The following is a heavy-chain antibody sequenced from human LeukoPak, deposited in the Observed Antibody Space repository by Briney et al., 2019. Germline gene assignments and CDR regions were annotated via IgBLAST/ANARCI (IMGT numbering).Heavy chain of an antibody. CDR1: GFTFSSYG. V-gene: IGHV3-30*18. Sequence: GGSLRLSCAASGFTFSSYGMHWVRQAPGKGLEWVAVISYDGSNKYYADSVKGRFTISRDNSKNTLYLQMNSVRAEDTAVYYCAKVNCSSTSCYSDAFDIWGQGTMVTVSS. D-gene: IGHD2-2*01. CDR3: AKVNCSSTSCYSDAFDI. J-gene: IGHJ3*02. CDR2: ISYDGSNK.